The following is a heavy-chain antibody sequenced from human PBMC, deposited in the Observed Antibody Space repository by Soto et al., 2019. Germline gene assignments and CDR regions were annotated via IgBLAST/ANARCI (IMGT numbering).Heavy chain of an antibody. D-gene: IGHD6-19*01. CDR2: IWYDGSNK. Sequence: PGGTLRLSCAASGFTFSSYGMHWFLQDPGKGREWGAQIWYDGSNKDYADSVKGRVTISRDNSKNTLYLQINSLRVEDTAVYYCARDLSTSRGRPQDYWGQGTLVTVSS. CDR3: ARDLSTSRGRPQDY. J-gene: IGHJ4*02. V-gene: IGHV3-33*01. CDR1: GFTFSSYG.